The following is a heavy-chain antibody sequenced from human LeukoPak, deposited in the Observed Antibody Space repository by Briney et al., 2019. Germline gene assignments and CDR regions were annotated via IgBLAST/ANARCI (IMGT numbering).Heavy chain of an antibody. CDR1: GGSISSGDYY. J-gene: IGHJ4*02. CDR3: ARVPELERPPYYFDY. D-gene: IGHD1-1*01. V-gene: IGHV4-30-4*08. Sequence: PSETLSLTCTVSGGSISSGDYYWSWIRQPPGKGLEWIGYIYYSGSTYYNPSLKSRVTISVDTSKNQFSLKLSSVTAADTAVYYCARVPELERPPYYFDYWGQGTLVTVSS. CDR2: IYYSGST.